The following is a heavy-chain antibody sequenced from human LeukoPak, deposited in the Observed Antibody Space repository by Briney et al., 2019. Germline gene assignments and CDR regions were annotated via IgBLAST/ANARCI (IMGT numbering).Heavy chain of an antibody. CDR1: GFTFSSYA. CDR3: AKRIYDLWSGYYRRAENHFDY. CDR2: ISGSGGST. Sequence: GGSLRLSCAASGFTFSSYAMSWVRQAPGKGLEWVSAISGSGGSTYYADSVKGRFTISRDNSKNTLYLQMNSLRAEDTAVYYCAKRIYDLWSGYYRRAENHFDYWGQGTLVTVSS. J-gene: IGHJ4*02. V-gene: IGHV3-23*01. D-gene: IGHD3-3*01.